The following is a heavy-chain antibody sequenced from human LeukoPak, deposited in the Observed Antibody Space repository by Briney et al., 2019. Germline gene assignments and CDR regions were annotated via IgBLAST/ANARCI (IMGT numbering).Heavy chain of an antibody. Sequence: NPSETLSLTCTVSGGSISSGSYYWSWIRQPAGKGLESIVRIYTSGSTNYNPSLKSRVTISVDTSKNQFSLKLSSVTAADTAVYYCARGSGSPADFDYWGQGTLVSVSS. D-gene: IGHD1-26*01. CDR3: ARGSGSPADFDY. CDR2: IYTSGST. J-gene: IGHJ4*02. CDR1: GGSISSGSYY. V-gene: IGHV4-61*02.